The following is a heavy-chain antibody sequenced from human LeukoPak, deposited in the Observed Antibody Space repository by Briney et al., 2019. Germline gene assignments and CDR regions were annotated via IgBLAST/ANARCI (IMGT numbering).Heavy chain of an antibody. CDR2: MKPNSGNT. CDR1: GYTFTSYD. Sequence: GASVKVFCKASGYTFTSYDINWVRQATGQGLEWMGWMKPNSGNTGYAQKFQGRVTMTRNTSISTAYMELSSLGSEDTAVYYCARECGYSYGYRYWGQGTLVTVSS. D-gene: IGHD5-18*01. V-gene: IGHV1-8*01. J-gene: IGHJ4*02. CDR3: ARECGYSYGYRY.